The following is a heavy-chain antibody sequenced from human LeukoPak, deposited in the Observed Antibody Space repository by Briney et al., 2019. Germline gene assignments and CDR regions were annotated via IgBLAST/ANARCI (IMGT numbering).Heavy chain of an antibody. D-gene: IGHD6-6*01. Sequence: PGRSLRLSCAASGFTFSSYAMHWVRQAPGKGLEWVAVISYDGSNKYYADSVKGRFTISRDNSKNTLYLQMNSLRAEDTAVYYCARDHRVVAAPRFFDYWGQGTLVTVSS. V-gene: IGHV3-30*04. CDR2: ISYDGSNK. J-gene: IGHJ4*02. CDR1: GFTFSSYA. CDR3: ARDHRVVAAPRFFDY.